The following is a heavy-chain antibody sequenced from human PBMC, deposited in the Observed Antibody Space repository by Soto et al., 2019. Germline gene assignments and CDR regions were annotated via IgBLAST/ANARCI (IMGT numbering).Heavy chain of an antibody. CDR2: ISDNGLTT. J-gene: IGHJ4*02. V-gene: IGHV3-23*01. CDR1: GFSFVNYA. CDR3: AVLTDCKNGVCSRPFDL. Sequence: EVQLLESGGGLVQPGGSLRLSCAVSGFSFVNYAITWVRQAPGKGLDCVSTISDNGLTTNYAGSVKGRFTISRDNFESTVSLQMNSLRAEDTAVYYCAVLTDCKNGVCSRPFDLWGQGTLVTVSS. D-gene: IGHD2-8*01.